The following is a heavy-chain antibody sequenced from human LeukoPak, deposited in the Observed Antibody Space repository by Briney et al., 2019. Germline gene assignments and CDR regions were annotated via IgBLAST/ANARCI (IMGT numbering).Heavy chain of an antibody. CDR3: ARDSLYDYYGSGSYRP. J-gene: IGHJ4*02. CDR2: INPNSGGT. V-gene: IGHV1-2*02. Sequence: GASVKVSCKASGYTFTGYYMHWVRQAPGQGHEWMGWINPNSGGTNYAQKCQGRVTMTRDTSISTAYMELSRLRSGDTAVYYCARDSLYDYYGSGSYRPWGQGTLVTVSS. D-gene: IGHD3-10*01. CDR1: GYTFTGYY.